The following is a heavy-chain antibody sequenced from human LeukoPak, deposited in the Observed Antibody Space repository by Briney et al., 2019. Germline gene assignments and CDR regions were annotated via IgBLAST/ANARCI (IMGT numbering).Heavy chain of an antibody. CDR1: GFTFSSYW. J-gene: IGHJ4*02. Sequence: PGGSLRLSCAASGFTFSSYWMHWVRQAPGKGLVWVSRINSDGSSTSYADSVKGRLTISSDNAKNTLYLQMNSLRAEDTAVYYCARVVGGSWIDYWGQGTLVTVSS. V-gene: IGHV3-74*01. D-gene: IGHD2-15*01. CDR3: ARVVGGSWIDY. CDR2: INSDGSST.